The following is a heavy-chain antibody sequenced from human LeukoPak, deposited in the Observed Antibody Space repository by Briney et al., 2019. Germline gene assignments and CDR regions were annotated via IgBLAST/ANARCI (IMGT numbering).Heavy chain of an antibody. Sequence: PGGSLRLSCVASGFTFRTCAMSWVRQAPGKGLEWVSGISDSGGTTYYVDSVKGRFTISRDNSKNTLYLQINSLRAEDMALYYCASPEVGMTTVTTDSWGQGTLVTVSS. V-gene: IGHV3-23*01. CDR2: ISDSGGTT. CDR1: GFTFRTCA. CDR3: ASPEVGMTTVTTDS. J-gene: IGHJ4*02. D-gene: IGHD4-17*01.